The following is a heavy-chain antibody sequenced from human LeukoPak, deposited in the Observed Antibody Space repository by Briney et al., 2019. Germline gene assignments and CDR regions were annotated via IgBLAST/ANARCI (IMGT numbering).Heavy chain of an antibody. Sequence: PSGTLSLTCAVSGGSISSSNWWSWVRQPPGKGLEWIGEIYHSGSTNYNPSLKSRVTISVDKSKNQFSLKLSSVTAADTAVYYCASSSSGWYGIGWFDPWGQGTLVTVSS. CDR2: IYHSGST. J-gene: IGHJ5*02. CDR1: GGSISSSNW. D-gene: IGHD6-19*01. CDR3: ASSSSGWYGIGWFDP. V-gene: IGHV4-4*02.